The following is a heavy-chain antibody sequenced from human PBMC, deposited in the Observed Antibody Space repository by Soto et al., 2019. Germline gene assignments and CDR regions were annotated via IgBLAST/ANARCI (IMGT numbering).Heavy chain of an antibody. Sequence: SETLSLTCTVSGGSISSSSYYWGWIRQPPGKGLEWIGSIYYSGSTYYNPSLKSRVTISVDTSKNQFSLKLSSVTAADTAVYYCARHVIAVAGEGHFDYRGQGTLVTVSS. CDR3: ARHVIAVAGEGHFDY. D-gene: IGHD6-19*01. V-gene: IGHV4-39*01. J-gene: IGHJ4*02. CDR1: GGSISSSSYY. CDR2: IYYSGST.